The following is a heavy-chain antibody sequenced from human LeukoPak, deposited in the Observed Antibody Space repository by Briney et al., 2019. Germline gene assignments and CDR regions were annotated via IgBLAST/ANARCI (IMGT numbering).Heavy chain of an antibody. CDR3: ARGTILGGSPVVLD. V-gene: IGHV3-48*04. Sequence: PGGSLRLSCADSEFSFSRYSMNWVRQAPGKGLEWVSYISSGSSTIYYADSVKGRFTISRDNAKNSLYLQMNTLRAEDTAVYYCARGTILGGSPVVLDWGQGTLVTVSS. CDR2: ISSGSSTI. CDR1: EFSFSRYS. D-gene: IGHD1-26*01. J-gene: IGHJ4*02.